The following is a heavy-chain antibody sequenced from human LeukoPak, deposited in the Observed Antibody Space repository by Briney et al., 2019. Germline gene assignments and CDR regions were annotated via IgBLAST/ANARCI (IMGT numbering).Heavy chain of an antibody. CDR3: AKRSTGYYFDS. CDR1: GFTFSNSI. J-gene: IGHJ4*02. D-gene: IGHD2-2*01. Sequence: GGSLRLSCAGSGFTFSNSILSWARQAPGKGLEWLSTFSGNDGYTYYADSVKGRFTISRDNSKNTVYLQMNSLRAEDTANYYCAKRSTGYYFDSWGQGTLVTVSS. V-gene: IGHV3-23*01. CDR2: FSGNDGYT.